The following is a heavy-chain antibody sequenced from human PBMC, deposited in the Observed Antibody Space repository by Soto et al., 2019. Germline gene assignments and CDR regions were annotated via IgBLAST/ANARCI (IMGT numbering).Heavy chain of an antibody. J-gene: IGHJ6*02. CDR2: MNPNSGNT. CDR3: ARGRIVAIGSGAYGMDV. CDR1: GYTFTSYD. D-gene: IGHD5-12*01. V-gene: IGHV1-8*01. Sequence: ASVKVSCKASGYTFTSYDINWVRQATGQGLEWMGWMNPNSGNTGYAQKFQGRVTMTRNTSISTAYMELSSLRSEDTAVYYCARGRIVAIGSGAYGMDVWGQGTTVTVSS.